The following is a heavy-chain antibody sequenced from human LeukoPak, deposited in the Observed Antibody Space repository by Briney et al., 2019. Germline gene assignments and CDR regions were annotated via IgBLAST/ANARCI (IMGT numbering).Heavy chain of an antibody. CDR2: IYYSGST. CDR1: GGSISSYY. J-gene: IGHJ4*02. D-gene: IGHD2-2*01. Sequence: PSETLSLTCTVSGGSISSYYWSWIRQPPGKGLEWIGYIYYSGSTNYNPSLKSRVTISVDTSKNQFSPKLSSVTAADTAVYYCARVGSSTSWVYWGQGTLVTVSS. V-gene: IGHV4-59*01. CDR3: ARVGSSTSWVY.